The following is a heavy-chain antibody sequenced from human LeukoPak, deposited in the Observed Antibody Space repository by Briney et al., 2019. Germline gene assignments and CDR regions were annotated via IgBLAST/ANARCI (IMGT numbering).Heavy chain of an antibody. D-gene: IGHD6-13*01. V-gene: IGHV4-39*01. CDR1: GGSISSSSYY. Sequence: SETLSLTCTVSGGSISSSSYYWGWIRQPPGKGLEWIGSIYYSGSTYYNPSLKSRVTISVDTSKNQFSLTLSSVTAADTAVYYCARPPNYSSSWSGYFDYWGQGTLVTVSS. CDR3: ARPPNYSSSWSGYFDY. J-gene: IGHJ4*02. CDR2: IYYSGST.